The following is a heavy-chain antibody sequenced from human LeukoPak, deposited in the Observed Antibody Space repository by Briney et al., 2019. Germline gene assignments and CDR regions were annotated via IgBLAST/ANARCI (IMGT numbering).Heavy chain of an antibody. J-gene: IGHJ6*03. Sequence: PGGSLRLSCAASGFTFDDYAMHWVRQAPGKGLEWVSGISWNSGSIGYADSVKGRFTISRDNAKNSLYLQMNSLRAEDTAVYYCARDRPNDYYYYMDVWGKGTTVTVSS. CDR1: GFTFDDYA. CDR2: ISWNSGSI. V-gene: IGHV3-9*01. CDR3: ARDRPNDYYYYMDV.